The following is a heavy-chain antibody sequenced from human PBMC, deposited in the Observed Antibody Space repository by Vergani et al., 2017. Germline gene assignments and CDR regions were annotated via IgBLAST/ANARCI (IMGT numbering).Heavy chain of an antibody. CDR2: ISYDGSNK. V-gene: IGHV3-30*04. J-gene: IGHJ6*03. Sequence: QVQLVESGGGVVQPGRSLRLSCAASGFTFSSYAMHWVRQAPGKGLEWVAVISYDGSNKYYADSVKGRFTISRDNSKNTLYLQMNSLRAEDTAVYYCASGDRGSSTSFMDVWGKGP. D-gene: IGHD2-2*01. CDR3: ASGDRGSSTSFMDV. CDR1: GFTFSSYA.